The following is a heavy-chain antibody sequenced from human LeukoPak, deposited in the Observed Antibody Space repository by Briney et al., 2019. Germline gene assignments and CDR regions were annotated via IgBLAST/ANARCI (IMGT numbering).Heavy chain of an antibody. V-gene: IGHV1-18*01. CDR2: ISAYNGNT. CDR1: GYTFTSYG. J-gene: IGHJ4*02. CDR3: ARVITMVRGVVDFDY. Sequence: VASVKVSCKASGYTFTSYGISWVRQAPGQGLGWMGWISAYNGNTNYAQKLQGRVTMTTDTSTSTAYMELRSLRSDDTAVYYCARVITMVRGVVDFDYWGQGTLVTVSS. D-gene: IGHD3-10*01.